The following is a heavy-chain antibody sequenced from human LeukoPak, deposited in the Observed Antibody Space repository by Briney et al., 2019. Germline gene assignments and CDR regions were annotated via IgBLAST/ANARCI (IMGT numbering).Heavy chain of an antibody. J-gene: IGHJ4*02. V-gene: IGHV4-4*07. CDR3: GGGTDMTPISGYYSFVY. CDR2: ISGAGRA. D-gene: IGHD3-22*01. CDR1: GGSFTSYY. Sequence: SETLSLTCTVSGGSFTSYYWTWVRQPAGKGLEWIARISGAGRAYYNPAFERRGTISLNTSNNRLFFMVTCVTAADTAVFYFGGGTDMTPISGYYSFVYWGQGTLVSVSS.